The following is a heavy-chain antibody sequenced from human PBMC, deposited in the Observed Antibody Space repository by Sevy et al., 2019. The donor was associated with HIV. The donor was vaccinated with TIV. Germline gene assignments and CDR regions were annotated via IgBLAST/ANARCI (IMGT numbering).Heavy chain of an antibody. CDR3: VIEIESGGANF. D-gene: IGHD2-21*01. V-gene: IGHV3-9*01. J-gene: IGHJ1*01. CDR2: MTMYSGSE. Sequence: GGSLRLSCTASGLILRDRAMHWVRQTPGKGLEWVSGMTMYSGSEDYADFVKGRFTISRDNAKNSLNLQMDSLTLEDTALYYCVIEIESGGANFCGQGTLVTVSS. CDR1: GLILRDRA.